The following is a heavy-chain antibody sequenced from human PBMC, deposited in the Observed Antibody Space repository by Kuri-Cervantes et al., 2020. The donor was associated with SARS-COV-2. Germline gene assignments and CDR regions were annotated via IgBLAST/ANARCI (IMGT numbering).Heavy chain of an antibody. D-gene: IGHD3-10*01. CDR3: ARAKSVNYYYYYMDV. CDR2: INHSGST. Sequence: GSLRLSCAVYGGSFSGYYWSWIRQPPGKGLEWIGEINHSGSTNYNPSLKSRVTISVDTSKNQFSLKLSSVTAADTAVYYCARAKSVNYYYYYMDVWGKGTTVTVSS. V-gene: IGHV4-34*01. CDR1: GGSFSGYY. J-gene: IGHJ6*03.